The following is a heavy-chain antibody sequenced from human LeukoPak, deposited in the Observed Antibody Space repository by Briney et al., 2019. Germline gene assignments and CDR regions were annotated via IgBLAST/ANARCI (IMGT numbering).Heavy chain of an antibody. D-gene: IGHD2-15*01. CDR3: AREELRRYCSGGSCYPHGYFDY. CDR2: INSDGSST. Sequence: GGSLRLSCAASGFTFSSYWMHWVRQAPGKGLGWVSRINSDGSSTSYADSVKGRFTISRDNAKNTLYLQMNSLRAEDTAVYYCAREELRRYCSGGSCYPHGYFDYWGQGTLVTVSS. J-gene: IGHJ4*02. CDR1: GFTFSSYW. V-gene: IGHV3-74*01.